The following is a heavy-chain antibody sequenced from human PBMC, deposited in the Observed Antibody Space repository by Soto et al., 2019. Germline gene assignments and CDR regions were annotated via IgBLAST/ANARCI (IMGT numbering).Heavy chain of an antibody. V-gene: IGHV3-11*01. CDR3: RRAWRREWFGAISKAKVREV. J-gene: IGHJ6*02. D-gene: IGHD3-3*01. CDR2: SSNRDRST. CDR1: GFIFSDYY. Sequence: NPVGSLRLSCAASGFIFSDYYMTWIRQAPGKGLEWISCSSNRDRSTYYADSVKDRFVVSKDNAKNLVYLQMNSLRAEDTAVYFWRRAWRREWFGAISKAKVREVWGQGTTDTVP.